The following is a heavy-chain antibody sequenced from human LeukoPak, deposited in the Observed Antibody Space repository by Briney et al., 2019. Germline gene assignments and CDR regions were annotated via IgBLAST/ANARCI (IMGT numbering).Heavy chain of an antibody. CDR2: INHSGST. V-gene: IGHV4-34*01. J-gene: IGHJ3*02. Sequence: PSETLSLTCAVYGGSFSGYYWSWIRQPPGKGLEWIGEINHSGSTNYNPSLKSRVTISVDTSKNQFSLKLSSVTAADTAVYYCARHAVYDAFDIWGQGTMVTVSS. D-gene: IGHD6-6*01. CDR3: ARHAVYDAFDI. CDR1: GGSFSGYY.